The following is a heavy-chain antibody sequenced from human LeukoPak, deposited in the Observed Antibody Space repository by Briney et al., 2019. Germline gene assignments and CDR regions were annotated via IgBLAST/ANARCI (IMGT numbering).Heavy chain of an antibody. CDR1: GGSISTSNYY. V-gene: IGHV4-39*01. CDR2: IFYSGST. Sequence: SETPSLTCTVSGGSISTSNYYWGWIRQPPGKGLEWIGNIFYSGSTYYSPSLKSRVTISLDTSRNQFSLKLNSVTAADTAVYYCARRKGFGEGYFDSWGQGTLVTVSS. J-gene: IGHJ4*02. CDR3: ARRKGFGEGYFDS. D-gene: IGHD3-10*01.